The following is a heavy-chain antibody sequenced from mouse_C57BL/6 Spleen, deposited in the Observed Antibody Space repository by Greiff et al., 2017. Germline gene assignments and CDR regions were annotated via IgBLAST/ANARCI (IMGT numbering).Heavy chain of an antibody. CDR3: VRHEWDYAMDY. Sequence: EVMLVESGGGLVQPKGSLKLSCAASGFSFNTYAMNWVRQAPGKGLEWVARIRSKSNNYATYYADSVKDRFTISRDDSESMLYLQMNNLKTEDTAMYYCVRHEWDYAMDYWGQGTSVTVSS. CDR2: IRSKSNNYAT. CDR1: GFSFNTYA. V-gene: IGHV10-1*01. J-gene: IGHJ4*01. D-gene: IGHD1-3*01.